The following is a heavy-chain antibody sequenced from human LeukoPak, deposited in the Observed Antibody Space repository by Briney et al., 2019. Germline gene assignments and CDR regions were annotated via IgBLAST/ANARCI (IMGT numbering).Heavy chain of an antibody. CDR1: GGTFSSYA. V-gene: IGHV1-69*05. D-gene: IGHD2-15*01. Sequence: SVKVSCKASGGTFSSYAISWVRQAPGQGLEWMGGIIPIFGTANYAQKFQGRVTITTDESTSTAYMELSSLRSEDTAVYYCARSFPYCSGGSCQWDAAFDIWGQGTMVTVSS. CDR2: IIPIFGTA. J-gene: IGHJ3*02. CDR3: ARSFPYCSGGSCQWDAAFDI.